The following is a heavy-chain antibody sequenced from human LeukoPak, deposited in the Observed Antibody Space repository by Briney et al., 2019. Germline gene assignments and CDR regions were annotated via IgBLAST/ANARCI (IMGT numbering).Heavy chain of an antibody. CDR3: ARGGYYDSSGRY. D-gene: IGHD3-22*01. V-gene: IGHV4-59*01. CDR1: GGSISSYY. CDR2: IYYSGST. J-gene: IGHJ4*02. Sequence: SETLSLTCTVSGGSISSYYSSWIRQPPGKGLEWIGYIYYSGSTNYNPSLKSRVTISVDTSKNQFSLKLSSVTAADTAVYYCARGGYYDSSGRYWGQGTLVTVSS.